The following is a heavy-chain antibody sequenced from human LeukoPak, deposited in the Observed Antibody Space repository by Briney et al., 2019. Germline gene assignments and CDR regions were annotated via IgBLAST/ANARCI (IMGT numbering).Heavy chain of an antibody. V-gene: IGHV3-7*04. CDR3: AREYGGSLDY. CDR2: IKQAGSEK. J-gene: IGHJ4*02. Sequence: AGSLRLSCAAYGFTFSNNWMSWVRQAPGKGLEWVANIKQAGSEKYYVDSVRGRFTISRDNAKNSLYLQMSSLRAEDTAVYYCAREYGGSLDYWGQGTLVTVSS. D-gene: IGHD1-26*01. CDR1: GFTFSNNW.